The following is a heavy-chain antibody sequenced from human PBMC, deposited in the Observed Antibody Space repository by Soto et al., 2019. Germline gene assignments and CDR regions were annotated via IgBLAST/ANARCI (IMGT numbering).Heavy chain of an antibody. J-gene: IGHJ4*02. V-gene: IGHV1-69*02. CDR2: IIPILGIA. CDR1: GGTFSSYT. Sequence: QVQLVQSGAEVKKPGSSVKVSCKASGGTFSSYTISWVRQAPGQGLEWMGRIIPILGIANYAQKFQGRVMITADKSTSTAYMELSSLRSEDTAVYYFARSSGSKYSPFDYWGQGTLVTVSS. D-gene: IGHD1-26*01. CDR3: ARSSGSKYSPFDY.